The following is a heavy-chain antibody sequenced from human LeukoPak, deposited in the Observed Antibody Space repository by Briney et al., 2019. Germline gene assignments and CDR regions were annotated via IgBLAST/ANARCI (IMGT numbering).Heavy chain of an antibody. J-gene: IGHJ6*02. V-gene: IGHV4-61*02. CDR2: IYTSGST. CDR3: ARDRIAAAAYTYYYYGMDV. D-gene: IGHD6-13*01. Sequence: SETLSLTCTVSGGSISSGSYYWSWIRQPAGKGLEWIGRIYTSGSTNYNPSLKSRVTISVDTSKNQFSLKLSSVTAADTAVYYCARDRIAAAAYTYYYYGMDVWGQGTTVTVSS. CDR1: GGSISSGSYY.